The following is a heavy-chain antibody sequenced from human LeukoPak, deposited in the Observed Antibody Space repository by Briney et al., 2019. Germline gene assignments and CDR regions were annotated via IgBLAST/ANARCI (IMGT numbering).Heavy chain of an antibody. V-gene: IGHV1-2*02. D-gene: IGHD3-10*01. CDR3: ARGDYYGSGSYSTSPDYYYYYGMDV. J-gene: IGHJ6*02. CDR2: INPNSGGT. Sequence: GASVKVSCKASGYTFTGYYMHWVRQAPGQGLEWMGWINPNSGGTNYAQKFQGRVTMTRDTSISTAYMELSRLRSDDTAVYYCARGDYYGSGSYSTSPDYYYYYGMDVWGQGTTVTVSS. CDR1: GYTFTGYY.